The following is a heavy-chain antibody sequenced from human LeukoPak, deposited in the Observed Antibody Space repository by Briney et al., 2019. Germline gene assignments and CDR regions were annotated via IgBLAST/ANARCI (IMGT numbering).Heavy chain of an antibody. Sequence: GSLRLSCAASGFTVSSNYMSWVRQAPGKGLEWVSVIYSGGSTYYTDSVKGRFTISRDNSKNTLYLQMNSLRAEDTAVYYCAKDSLPAAPMGWFDPWGQGTLVTVSS. D-gene: IGHD2-2*01. V-gene: IGHV3-53*01. J-gene: IGHJ5*02. CDR1: GFTVSSNY. CDR2: IYSGGST. CDR3: AKDSLPAAPMGWFDP.